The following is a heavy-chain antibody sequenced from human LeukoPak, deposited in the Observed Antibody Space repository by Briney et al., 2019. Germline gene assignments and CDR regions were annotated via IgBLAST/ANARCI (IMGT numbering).Heavy chain of an antibody. CDR3: ARVVGITMVRVDY. J-gene: IGHJ4*02. CDR1: GGSFSGYY. Sequence: PSETLSLTCAVYGGSFSGYYWSWIRQPPGKGLEWIGEINHSGSTNYNPSLKSRVTISVDTSKDQFSLKLSSVTAADTAVYYCARVVGITMVRVDYWGQGTLVTVSS. D-gene: IGHD3-10*01. V-gene: IGHV4-34*01. CDR2: INHSGST.